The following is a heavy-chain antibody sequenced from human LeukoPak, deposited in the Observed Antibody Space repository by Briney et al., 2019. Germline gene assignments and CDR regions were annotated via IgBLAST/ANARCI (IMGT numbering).Heavy chain of an antibody. Sequence: GGSLRLSCAASGFTFSSYDMSWVRQAPGKGLEWVSLISGDGGSTYYADSVKGRFTISRDNSKNYLYLQMNSLRTEDTALYYCAKAIYDYVWGSYRQGAFDIWGQGTMVTVSS. CDR1: GFTFSSYD. CDR2: ISGDGGST. CDR3: AKAIYDYVWGSYRQGAFDI. J-gene: IGHJ3*02. D-gene: IGHD3-16*02. V-gene: IGHV3-43*02.